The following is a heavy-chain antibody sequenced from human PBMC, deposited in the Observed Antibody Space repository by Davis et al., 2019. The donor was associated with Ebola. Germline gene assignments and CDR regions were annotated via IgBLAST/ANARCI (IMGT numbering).Heavy chain of an antibody. CDR1: GFTFRNYA. D-gene: IGHD3-16*01. V-gene: IGHV3-30*03. CDR3: ATLGGGGNDY. CDR2: VSYDGHKT. Sequence: GESLKISCEASGFTFRNYAMHWVRQTPGKGLEWVGLVSYDGHKTFYTDSVKGRFTISRDNAKNSLYLQMNSLRDEDTAVYYCATLGGGGNDYWGQGTLVTVSS. J-gene: IGHJ4*02.